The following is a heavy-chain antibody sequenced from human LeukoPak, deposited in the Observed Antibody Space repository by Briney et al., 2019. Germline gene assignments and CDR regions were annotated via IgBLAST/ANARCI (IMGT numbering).Heavy chain of an antibody. Sequence: ASVKVSCKASGYTFTSYGISWVRQAPGQGLEWMGWISAYNGNTNYAQKLQGRVTMTTDTSTSTAYLELRSLRSDDTAVYYCARVRYYGSGSYLYYYYGMDVWGQGTTVTVSS. CDR2: ISAYNGNT. CDR3: ARVRYYGSGSYLYYYYGMDV. J-gene: IGHJ6*02. V-gene: IGHV1-18*01. CDR1: GYTFTSYG. D-gene: IGHD3-10*01.